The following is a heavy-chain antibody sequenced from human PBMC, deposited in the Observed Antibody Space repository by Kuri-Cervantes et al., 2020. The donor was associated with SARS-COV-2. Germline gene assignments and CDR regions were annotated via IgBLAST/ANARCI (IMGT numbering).Heavy chain of an antibody. V-gene: IGHV3-20*01. J-gene: IGHJ6*03. CDR2: INWNGGST. CDR1: GFTFADYG. Sequence: LSLTCAASGFTFADYGMSWVRQAPGKGLEWVSAINWNGGSTGYADSVKGRFTISRDNAKNSLYLQMNSLRAEDTALYHCARVSTVTNGPGTRNYYYYYMDAWGKGTTVTVSS. CDR3: ARVSTVTNGPGTRNYYYYYMDA. D-gene: IGHD4-17*01.